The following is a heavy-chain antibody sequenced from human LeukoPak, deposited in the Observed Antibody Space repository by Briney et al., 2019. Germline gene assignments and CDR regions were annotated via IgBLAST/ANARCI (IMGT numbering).Heavy chain of an antibody. D-gene: IGHD3-3*01. J-gene: IGHJ4*02. CDR2: ISGSGGST. CDR3: AKSFRITIFGVVIISPLDY. V-gene: IGHV3-23*01. Sequence: PGGSLRLSCAASGFTFSSYTMSWVRQAPGKGLEWVSAISGSGGSTYYADSVKGRFTISRDNSKNTLYLQMNSLRAEDTAVYYCAKSFRITIFGVVIISPLDYWGQGTLVTVSS. CDR1: GFTFSSYT.